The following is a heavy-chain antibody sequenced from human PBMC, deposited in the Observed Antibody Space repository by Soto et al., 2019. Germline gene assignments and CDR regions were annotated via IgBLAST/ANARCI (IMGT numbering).Heavy chain of an antibody. Sequence: QVQLVQSGAEVQKPGSSVKVSCKASGGTFGSYAISWVQQAPGQGLEWMGGIIPIPGTANYAQKFQGRVTIAADESTSTAYMELSSLRSEDTAVYYCARSQGSSTSLEIYYYYYYGMDVWGQGTTVTVSS. CDR3: ARSQGSSTSLEIYYYYYYGMDV. D-gene: IGHD2-2*01. CDR2: IIPIPGTA. CDR1: GGTFGSYA. J-gene: IGHJ6*02. V-gene: IGHV1-69*01.